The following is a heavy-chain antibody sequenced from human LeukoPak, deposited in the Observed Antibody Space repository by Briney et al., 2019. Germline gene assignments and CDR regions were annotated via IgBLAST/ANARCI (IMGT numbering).Heavy chain of an antibody. CDR3: ARDIGPTNYDAFDV. V-gene: IGHV3-7*05. J-gene: IGHJ3*01. CDR2: IRQDGNDK. Sequence: GGSLRLSCAASGFTFSDYWMTWLRQVPGKGLEWVANIRQDGNDKNYLYSVKGRFTVSRDNAKSLLYLQMNSLRAEDAAVYYCARDIGPTNYDAFDVWGQGTMVTVSS. CDR1: GFTFSDYW. D-gene: IGHD1-1*01.